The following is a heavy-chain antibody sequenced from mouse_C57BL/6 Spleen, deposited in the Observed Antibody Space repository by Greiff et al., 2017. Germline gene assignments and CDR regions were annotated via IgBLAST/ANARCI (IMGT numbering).Heavy chain of an antibody. D-gene: IGHD1-1*01. CDR1: GFTFSSYT. CDR2: ISGGGGNT. V-gene: IGHV5-9*01. J-gene: IGHJ1*03. CDR3: ARRRDYGSSYGYFDV. Sequence: EVMLVESGGGLVKPGGSLKLSCAASGFTFSSYTMSWVRQTPEKRLEWVATISGGGGNTYYPDSVKGRITISRDNAKNTLYLQMSSLRSEDTALYYCARRRDYGSSYGYFDVWGTGTTVTVSS.